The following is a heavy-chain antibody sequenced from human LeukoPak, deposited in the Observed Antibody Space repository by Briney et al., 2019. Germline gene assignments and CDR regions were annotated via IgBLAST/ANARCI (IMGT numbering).Heavy chain of an antibody. CDR3: AGAGVVPAAIGGVDC. D-gene: IGHD2-2*01. J-gene: IGHJ4*02. CDR1: GGTFSSYA. Sequence: VKLSCKASGGTFSSYAISWVRQAPGQGLEWMGRIIPILGIANYAQKFQGRVTITADESTSTAYMELSSLRSDDTDVYCCAGAGVVPAAIGGVDCWGQGTLVTVSS. CDR2: IIPILGIA. V-gene: IGHV1-69*10.